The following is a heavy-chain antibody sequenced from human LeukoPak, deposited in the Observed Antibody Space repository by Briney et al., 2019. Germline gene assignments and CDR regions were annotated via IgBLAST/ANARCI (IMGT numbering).Heavy chain of an antibody. J-gene: IGHJ4*02. Sequence: ASVKVSCKASGYTFTGYYMHWVRQAPGQGLEWMGWINPNSGGTNYAQKFQGRVTMIRDTSISTAYMELSRLRSDDTAVYYCARYCSGGSCYGAFDYWGQGTLVTVSS. V-gene: IGHV1-2*02. CDR2: INPNSGGT. D-gene: IGHD2-15*01. CDR1: GYTFTGYY. CDR3: ARYCSGGSCYGAFDY.